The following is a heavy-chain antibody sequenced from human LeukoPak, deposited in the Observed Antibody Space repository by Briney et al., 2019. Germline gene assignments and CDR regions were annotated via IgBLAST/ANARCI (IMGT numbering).Heavy chain of an antibody. J-gene: IGHJ4*02. D-gene: IGHD6-19*01. CDR1: GGSISSSSYY. V-gene: IGHV4-39*01. CDR2: IYYSGST. CDR3: ARHASYSSGWYLSHFDY. Sequence: SETLSLTCTVSGGSISSSSYYWGWIRQPPGKGLEWIGSIYYSGSTYYNPSLKSRVTISVDTSKNQFSLKLSSVTAADTAVYYCARHASYSSGWYLSHFDYWGQGTLVTVSS.